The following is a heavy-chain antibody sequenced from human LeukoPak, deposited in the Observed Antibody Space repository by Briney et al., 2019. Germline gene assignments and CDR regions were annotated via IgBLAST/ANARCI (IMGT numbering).Heavy chain of an antibody. CDR3: AREASGDTAGAFDI. J-gene: IGHJ3*02. D-gene: IGHD5-18*01. V-gene: IGHV3-21*01. Sequence: GGSLRLSCAASGFTFSSYAMSWVRQAPGKGLEWVSSISSSSSYIYYADSVKGRFTISRDNAKNSLYLQMNSLRAEDTAVYYCAREASGDTAGAFDIWGQGTMVTVSS. CDR2: ISSSSSYI. CDR1: GFTFSSYA.